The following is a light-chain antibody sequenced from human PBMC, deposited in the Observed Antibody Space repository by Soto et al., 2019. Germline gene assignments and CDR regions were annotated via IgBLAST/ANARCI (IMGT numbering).Light chain of an antibody. CDR1: QTVSSSY. Sequence: ASQTVSSSYLAWYQQKPGQAHRLXIYGASSRPTGIQDRFTGSGSGTDFTLSIRRLEPEDFAVYYCQQYGTSPQTVGQGTQVDI. CDR3: QQYGTSPQT. J-gene: IGKJ1*01. V-gene: IGKV3-20*01. CDR2: GAS.